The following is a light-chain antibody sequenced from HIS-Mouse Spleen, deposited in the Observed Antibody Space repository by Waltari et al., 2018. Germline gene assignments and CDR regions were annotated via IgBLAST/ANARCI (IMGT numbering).Light chain of an antibody. Sequence: QSALTQPASVSGSPGQSITISCTGTSSDVGGYNYVSWYQPHPGKAPKLMIYEVSNRPSGVSNRFAGSKSGNTASLTISGLQAEDEADYYCSSYTSSSTLGFGGGTKLTVL. V-gene: IGLV2-14*01. CDR2: EVS. CDR1: SSDVGGYNY. J-gene: IGLJ2*01. CDR3: SSYTSSSTLG.